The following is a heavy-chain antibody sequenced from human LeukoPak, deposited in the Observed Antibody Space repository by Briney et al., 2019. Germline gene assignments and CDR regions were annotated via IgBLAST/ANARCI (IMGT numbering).Heavy chain of an antibody. Sequence: PGGSLRLSCAASGFTFSSYAMSWVRQAPGEGLEWVSGISGGGGRTDYADFVKGRFTISRDNSKNTLSLQMDSLRAEDAAVYYCAKSGADIVASILGVDYWGQGTLVTVSS. D-gene: IGHD5-12*01. CDR3: AKSGADIVASILGVDY. J-gene: IGHJ4*02. CDR1: GFTFSSYA. CDR2: ISGGGGRT. V-gene: IGHV3-23*01.